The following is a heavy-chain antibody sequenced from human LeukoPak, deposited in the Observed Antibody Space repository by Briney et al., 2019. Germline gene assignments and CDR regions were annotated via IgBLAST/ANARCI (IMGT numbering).Heavy chain of an antibody. CDR1: GSSVTSNSAA. CDR3: ARDQGGSYYFDY. Sequence: SQTLSLTCDSSGSSVTSNSAAWNWIRQSPSRGLEWLGRTYYRFKWYNDYAASVKSRIRINPGTSKNEFSLHLNSVTPEDTAVYYCARDQGGSYYFDYWGQGTLVTVSS. J-gene: IGHJ4*02. V-gene: IGHV6-1*01. D-gene: IGHD1-26*01. CDR2: TYYRFKWYN.